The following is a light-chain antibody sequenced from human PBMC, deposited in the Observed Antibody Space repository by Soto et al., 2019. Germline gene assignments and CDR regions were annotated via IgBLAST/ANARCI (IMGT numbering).Light chain of an antibody. V-gene: IGLV2-18*02. J-gene: IGLJ1*01. CDR2: GVN. CDR3: SSSSSINTYV. CDR1: SSDVGIYNR. Sequence: QSVLTQPPSVTGSPGQSVTISCNGTSSDVGIYNRVSWYQQPPGTAPKLIIYGVNNRPSGVPDRFSGSKSGNTASLTISGLQAEDKADYYCSSSSSINTYVFGTGTKVTV.